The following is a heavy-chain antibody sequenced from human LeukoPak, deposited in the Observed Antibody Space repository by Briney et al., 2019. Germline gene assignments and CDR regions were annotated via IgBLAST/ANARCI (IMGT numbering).Heavy chain of an antibody. V-gene: IGHV3-43*02. Sequence: AGGSLRLSCVASGLPIGDFAMHWVRQAPGKGLEWVSLISGDVVSTFYADYVKGRFSISRDNSKNSLSLEMNSLRTEDTAMYYCARESGKFDYWGQGTLVAVSS. J-gene: IGHJ4*02. CDR2: ISGDVVST. CDR1: GLPIGDFA. CDR3: ARESGKFDY.